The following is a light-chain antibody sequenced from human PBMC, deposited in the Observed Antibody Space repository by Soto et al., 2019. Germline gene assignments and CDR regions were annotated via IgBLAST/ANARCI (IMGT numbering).Light chain of an antibody. Sequence: QSALTQPASVSGSPGQSITISCTGTRSDVGGYNYVSWFQQHPGKAPKLMIYDVSNRPSGVSNRFSGSKSGNTASLTISGLEAEDESDYYCSSYTGRSTRVFGGGTKLTVL. CDR2: DVS. CDR3: SSYTGRSTRV. J-gene: IGLJ3*02. CDR1: RSDVGGYNY. V-gene: IGLV2-14*01.